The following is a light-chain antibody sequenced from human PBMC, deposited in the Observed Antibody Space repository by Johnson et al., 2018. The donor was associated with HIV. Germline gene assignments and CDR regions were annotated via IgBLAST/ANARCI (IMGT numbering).Light chain of an antibody. CDR1: SSNIGDNY. J-gene: IGLJ1*01. CDR2: ENN. V-gene: IGLV1-51*02. CDR3: GTWDSSLGASYV. Sequence: QSLLTQPPSVSAAPGQKVTISCSGSSSNIGDNYVSWYQQLPGTAPKVLIYENNERPSVIPDRFSGSRSGTSATLGITGLQTGDEADYYCGTWDSSLGASYVFGTGTKVTVL.